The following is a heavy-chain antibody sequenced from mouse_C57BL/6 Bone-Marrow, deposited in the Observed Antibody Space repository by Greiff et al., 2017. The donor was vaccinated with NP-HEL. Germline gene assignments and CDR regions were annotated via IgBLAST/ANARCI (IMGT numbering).Heavy chain of an antibody. J-gene: IGHJ4*01. CDR1: GFTFSDYY. CDR2: INYDGSST. CDR3: AREVGLRRRTYAMDY. D-gene: IGHD2-4*01. Sequence: EVKVVESEGGLVQPGSSMKLSCTASGFTFSDYYMAWVRQVPEKGLEWVANINYDGSSTYYLDSLKSRFIISRDNAKNILYLQMSSLKSEDTATYYCAREVGLRRRTYAMDYWGQGTSVTVSS. V-gene: IGHV5-16*01.